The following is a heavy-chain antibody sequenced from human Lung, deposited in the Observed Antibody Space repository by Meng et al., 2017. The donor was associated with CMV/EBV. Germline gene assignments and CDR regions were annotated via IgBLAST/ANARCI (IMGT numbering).Heavy chain of an antibody. CDR3: AREGVFGVVIAGYYGMDV. CDR2: IKQDGSEK. CDR1: GFTFSSYW. J-gene: IGHJ6*02. Sequence: GESLKISCAASGFTFSSYWMSWVRQAPGKGLEWVANIKQDGSEKYYVDSVKGRFTISRDNAKNSLYLQMNSLRAEDTAVYYCAREGVFGVVIAGYYGMDVWGQGTXVTVSS. V-gene: IGHV3-7*01. D-gene: IGHD3-3*01.